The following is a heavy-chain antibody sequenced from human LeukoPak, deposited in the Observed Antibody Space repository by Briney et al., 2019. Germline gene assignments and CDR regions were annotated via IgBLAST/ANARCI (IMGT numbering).Heavy chain of an antibody. V-gene: IGHV3-21*01. CDR1: GFTFSSYS. D-gene: IGHD2-15*01. Sequence: GGSLRLSCAASGFTFSSYSMNWVRQTPGKGLVWVSSISSSSSYIHYADSVKGRFTISRDNAKNSLYLQMNSLRAEDTAVYYCARIYCSGGSCYSCFDYWGQGTLVTVSS. J-gene: IGHJ4*02. CDR3: ARIYCSGGSCYSCFDY. CDR2: ISSSSSYI.